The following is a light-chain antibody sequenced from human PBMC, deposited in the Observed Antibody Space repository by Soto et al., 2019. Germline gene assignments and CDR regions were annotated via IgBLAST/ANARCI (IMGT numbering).Light chain of an antibody. V-gene: IGLV1-44*01. J-gene: IGLJ2*01. CDR2: RNN. CDR1: SSNIGSNT. CDR3: AAWDDSLNGVV. Sequence: QSVLTQPPSASGTPGQRVTISCSGSSSNIGSNTVNWYQQLPGTAPKLLIYRNNHRPSGVPDRFSASKSGTSASLAISGLQSEDEADYYCAAWDDSLNGVVFGGGTKVTVL.